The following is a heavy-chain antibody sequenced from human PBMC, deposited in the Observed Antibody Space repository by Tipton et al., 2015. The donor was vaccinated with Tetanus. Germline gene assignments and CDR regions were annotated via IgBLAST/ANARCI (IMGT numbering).Heavy chain of an antibody. CDR3: VRGRGPGAYSFGFEY. CDR2: IYQTDST. Sequence: TLSLTCNVSGGLITTGGYSWGWIRQPPGQGLEWLGYIYQTDSTYSNPSVRSRITLSLQRSKNQVSLKLSSVTAADTAVYYCVRGRGPGAYSFGFEYWGQGALVTVSS. J-gene: IGHJ4*02. V-gene: IGHV4-30-2*01. CDR1: GGLITTGGYS. D-gene: IGHD5-12*01.